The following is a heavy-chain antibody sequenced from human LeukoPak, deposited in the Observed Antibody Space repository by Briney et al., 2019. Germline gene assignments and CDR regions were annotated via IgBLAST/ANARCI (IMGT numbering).Heavy chain of an antibody. Sequence: VASVNVSCKASGYXFTGYYIHWVRQAPGQGLEWLGWINPNSGGTNYAQKFQGRVTMTRDTSISTAYMELSRLRSDDTAVYYCARAPYYYDSSGYYYDLCFDYWGQGTLVTVSS. CDR1: GYXFTGYY. J-gene: IGHJ4*02. V-gene: IGHV1-2*02. D-gene: IGHD3-22*01. CDR3: ARAPYYYDSSGYYYDLCFDY. CDR2: INPNSGGT.